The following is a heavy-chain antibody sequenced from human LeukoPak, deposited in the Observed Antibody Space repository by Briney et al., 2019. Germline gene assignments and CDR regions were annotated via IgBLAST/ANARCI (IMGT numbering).Heavy chain of an antibody. Sequence: GGSLRLSCPASGFTFSSYAMSWVRQAPGKGLEWVSGIGSGHHTYYADSVRGRFTISRDNSGSTVYLQMNKLRPEDTGLYFCAKADDYGAYGYPDVWGEGASVTVSS. D-gene: IGHD4-17*01. V-gene: IGHV3-23*01. CDR2: IGSGHHT. J-gene: IGHJ6*04. CDR1: GFTFSSYA. CDR3: AKADDYGAYGYPDV.